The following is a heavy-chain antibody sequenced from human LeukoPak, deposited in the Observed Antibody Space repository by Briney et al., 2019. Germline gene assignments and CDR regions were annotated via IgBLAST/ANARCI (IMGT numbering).Heavy chain of an antibody. CDR2: INHSGST. D-gene: IGHD3-16*02. J-gene: IGHJ5*02. Sequence: NPSETLSLTCAVYGGSFSGYYWSWIRQPPGKGLEWIGEINHSGSTNYNPSLKSRVTISVDTSKNQFSLKLSSVTAADTAVYYCARGRRMIKFGGVIAKNWFDPWGQGTLVTVSS. CDR3: ARGRRMIKFGGVIAKNWFDP. CDR1: GGSFSGYY. V-gene: IGHV4-34*01.